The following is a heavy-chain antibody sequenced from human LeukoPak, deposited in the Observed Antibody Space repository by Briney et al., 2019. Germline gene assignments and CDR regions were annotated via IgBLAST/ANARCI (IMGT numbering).Heavy chain of an antibody. CDR1: GGSISSGSYY. Sequence: SETLSLTCTVSGGSISSGSYYWSWIRQPAGKGLEWIGRIYTSGSTNYNPSLKSRVTISVDTSKSQFSLKLSSVTAADTAVYYCARERDSYDSSGYYYFDYWGQGTLVTVSS. D-gene: IGHD3-22*01. J-gene: IGHJ4*02. CDR2: IYTSGST. CDR3: ARERDSYDSSGYYYFDY. V-gene: IGHV4-61*02.